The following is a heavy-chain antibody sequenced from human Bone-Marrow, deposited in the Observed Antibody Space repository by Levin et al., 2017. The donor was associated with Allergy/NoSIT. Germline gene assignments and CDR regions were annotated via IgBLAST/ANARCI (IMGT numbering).Heavy chain of an antibody. Sequence: ASVKVSCKSSGGTFSTYTVSWVRQAPGQGLEWMGGIIPIFGAANYAQKFRGRVTVTADESTSTVYMELTGLTSEDTAMYYCVTDLTQVGFDYWGQGTLVTVSS. D-gene: IGHD1-26*01. V-gene: IGHV1-69*13. CDR3: VTDLTQVGFDY. CDR1: GGTFSTYT. J-gene: IGHJ4*02. CDR2: IIPIFGAA.